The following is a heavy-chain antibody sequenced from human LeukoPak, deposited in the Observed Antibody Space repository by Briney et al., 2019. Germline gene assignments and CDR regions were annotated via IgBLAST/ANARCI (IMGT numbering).Heavy chain of an antibody. CDR3: AKVHSRYLLTGYFDY. CDR2: IRYDESNK. Sequence: GGSLRLSCAASGFTFSSYGMHWFRQAQGKGLGWVAFIRYDESNKYYADSVKGRFTISRDNAKNSLYLQLNGLRAEDTALYYCAKVHSRYLLTGYFDYWGQGTLVTVSS. J-gene: IGHJ4*02. D-gene: IGHD3-9*01. V-gene: IGHV3-30*02. CDR1: GFTFSSYG.